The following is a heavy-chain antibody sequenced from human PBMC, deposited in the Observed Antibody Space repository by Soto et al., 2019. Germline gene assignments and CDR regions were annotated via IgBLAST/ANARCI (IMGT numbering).Heavy chain of an antibody. V-gene: IGHV3-74*01. J-gene: IGHJ6*02. D-gene: IGHD6-13*01. Sequence: GGSLRLSCAASGFTFSSYWMHWVRQAPGKGLVWVSRITSDGSSTSYADSVKGRFTISRDNAKNTLYLQMNSLRAEDTAVYYCVLSSWTGVWYYYGMDVWGQGTTVTVSS. CDR2: ITSDGSST. CDR3: VLSSWTGVWYYYGMDV. CDR1: GFTFSSYW.